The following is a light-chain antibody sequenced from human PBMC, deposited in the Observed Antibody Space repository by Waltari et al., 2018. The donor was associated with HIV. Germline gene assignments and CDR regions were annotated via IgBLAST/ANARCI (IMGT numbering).Light chain of an antibody. CDR3: SSLVNRDTLSVL. Sequence: QFALTQPASVSGSPGQSITISCTGTNSDIAYYNYVSWYQTHPGKAPKLIIYEVSNRPSGVSNRFSCSKSGNTACLTISGLQGEDEADYFWSSLVNRDTLSVLFGGGTKLTVL. V-gene: IGLV2-14*01. CDR2: EVS. CDR1: NSDIAYYNY. J-gene: IGLJ3*02.